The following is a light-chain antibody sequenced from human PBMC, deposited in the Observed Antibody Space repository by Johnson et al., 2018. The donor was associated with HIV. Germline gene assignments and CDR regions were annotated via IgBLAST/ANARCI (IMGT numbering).Light chain of an antibody. CDR2: DNT. CDR3: GTWDSSLSAFNYV. V-gene: IGLV1-51*01. Sequence: QSILTQPPSVSAAPGQRVTISCSGSTSNIANNYVSWYQHLPGTAPKLLIYDNTTRPSGIPDRFSGSKSCTSATLGITGLQTGAEADYYCGTWDSSLSAFNYVFGTGTKVTVL. CDR1: TSNIANNY. J-gene: IGLJ1*01.